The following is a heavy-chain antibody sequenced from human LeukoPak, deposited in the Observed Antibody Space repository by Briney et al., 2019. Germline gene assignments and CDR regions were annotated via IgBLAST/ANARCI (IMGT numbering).Heavy chain of an antibody. CDR2: ISYDGSNK. J-gene: IGHJ3*02. D-gene: IGHD4-17*01. CDR3: ARVGGDYGDLLSDPFDI. V-gene: IGHV3-30*03. CDR1: GFTFSDYY. Sequence: GGSLRLSCAASGFTFSDYYMSWIRQAPGKGLEWVAVISYDGSNKYYADSVKGRFTISRDNSKNTLYLQMNSLRAEDTAVYYCARVGGDYGDLLSDPFDIWGQGTMVTVSS.